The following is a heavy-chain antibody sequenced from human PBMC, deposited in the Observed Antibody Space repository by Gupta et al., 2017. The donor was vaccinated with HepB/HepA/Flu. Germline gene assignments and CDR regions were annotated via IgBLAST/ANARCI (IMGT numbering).Heavy chain of an antibody. J-gene: IGHJ6*03. D-gene: IGHD3-10*01. CDR1: GYTFTSYD. CDR3: ARGGLWFGESYYYYIGV. V-gene: IGHV1-8*03. CDR2: MNPNCGYT. Sequence: QEQLVQSGAEAQKPGASVKVSCKASGYTFTSYDINWVRQATGQGLEWMGWMNPNCGYTGYAQKFPGRVTITRNTSISKAYMELSSLRSEDTAVYYCARGGLWFGESYYYYIGVWGKGTTVTGSS.